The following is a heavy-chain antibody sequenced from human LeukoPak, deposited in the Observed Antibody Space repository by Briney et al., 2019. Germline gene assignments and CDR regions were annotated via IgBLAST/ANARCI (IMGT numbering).Heavy chain of an antibody. Sequence: SQTLSLTCAVSGVSISSGGYSRSWIRQPPGKGLEWIGYIYQSGSTYYNPALNSRATVSVDRSKNKFPLELSSVTAADTAVYYCARGVEVFDYWGQGTLVSVSS. V-gene: IGHV4-30-2*01. CDR3: ARGVEVFDY. CDR1: GVSISSGGYS. J-gene: IGHJ4*02. CDR2: IYQSGST.